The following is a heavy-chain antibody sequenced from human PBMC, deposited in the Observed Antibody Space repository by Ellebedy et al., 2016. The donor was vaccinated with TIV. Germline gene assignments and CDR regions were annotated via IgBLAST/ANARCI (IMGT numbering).Heavy chain of an antibody. CDR2: IYTSGST. V-gene: IGHV4-4*07. Sequence: MPSETLSLTCTVSGTSISSYYWSWIRQPAGKGLEWIGRIYTSGSTNYNPSLKSRVTMSVDTSKNQFSLNLSSVTAADTAVYYCARGGASSKYFDYWGQGTLVTVSS. J-gene: IGHJ4*02. CDR1: GTSISSYY. CDR3: ARGGASSKYFDY.